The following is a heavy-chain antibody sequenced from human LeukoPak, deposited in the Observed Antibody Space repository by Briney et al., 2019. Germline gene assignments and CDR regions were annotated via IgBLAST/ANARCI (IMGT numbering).Heavy chain of an antibody. CDR2: INWNGGST. J-gene: IGHJ4*01. CDR3: ARVAYYYDSSGYAYYFYY. Sequence: GGSLRLSCAASGFTFDDYGMSWVRQAPAKGLEWVSDINWNGGSTGYADSVKGRFTISRDNAKNSLYLQMNSLRAEDTALYYCARVAYYYDSSGYAYYFYYWGHGTLVTVSS. V-gene: IGHV3-20*04. D-gene: IGHD3-22*01. CDR1: GFTFDDYG.